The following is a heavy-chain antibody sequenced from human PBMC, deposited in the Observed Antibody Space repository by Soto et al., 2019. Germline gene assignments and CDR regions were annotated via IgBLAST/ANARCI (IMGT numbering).Heavy chain of an antibody. Sequence: QVPLVESGGGVVQPGRSLRLSCAGSGFSFSDFGMHWVRQAPGKGLEWVAVISYDGSNTNYADSVKGRFTISRDTSKNMLFLQMNILRDEDTAVYYCAKWFGELFDGFDVWGQGTMVTVST. J-gene: IGHJ3*01. CDR1: GFSFSDFG. CDR3: AKWFGELFDGFDV. V-gene: IGHV3-30*18. CDR2: ISYDGSNT. D-gene: IGHD3-10*01.